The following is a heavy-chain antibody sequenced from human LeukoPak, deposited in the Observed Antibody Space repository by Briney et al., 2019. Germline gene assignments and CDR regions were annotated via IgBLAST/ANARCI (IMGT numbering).Heavy chain of an antibody. D-gene: IGHD1/OR15-1a*01. V-gene: IGHV4-34*08. CDR2: IKHSGNT. Sequence: PSETLSLTCAVYGETFRGYFWSWIRQPPGKGLEWIGEIKHSGNTYYNPPLESRAAISLDTSKKQLSLRLTSVTAADTAVYYCAIEQYWGQGTLVTVSS. CDR1: GETFRGYF. J-gene: IGHJ4*02. CDR3: AIEQY.